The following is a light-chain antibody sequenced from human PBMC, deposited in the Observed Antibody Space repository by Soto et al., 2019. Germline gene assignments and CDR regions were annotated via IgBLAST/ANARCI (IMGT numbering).Light chain of an antibody. Sequence: DSQMTQSPSSLSTSVGDRVTITCRARQSSSSWLAWYQQKPGKAPKLLIYAASSLQSGVPSRFSGSGSGKDFSLTISSLQPEDVTTYYCQYLNSFPHTFGGGSKVDIK. V-gene: IGKV1-12*01. CDR2: AAS. CDR1: QSSSSW. J-gene: IGKJ4*01. CDR3: QYLNSFPHT.